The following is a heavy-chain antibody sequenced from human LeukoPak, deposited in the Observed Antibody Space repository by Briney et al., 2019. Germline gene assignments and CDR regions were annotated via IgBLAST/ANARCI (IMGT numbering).Heavy chain of an antibody. D-gene: IGHD3-10*01. CDR1: GYTFINNW. Sequence: ASVKVSCKASGYTFINNWMHWVRQAPGQGLEWMGWISAYNGNTNYAQKLQGRVTMTTDTSTSTAYMELRSLRSDDTAVYYCARDSWGSGAVFDYWGQGTLVTVSS. V-gene: IGHV1-18*04. J-gene: IGHJ4*02. CDR3: ARDSWGSGAVFDY. CDR2: ISAYNGNT.